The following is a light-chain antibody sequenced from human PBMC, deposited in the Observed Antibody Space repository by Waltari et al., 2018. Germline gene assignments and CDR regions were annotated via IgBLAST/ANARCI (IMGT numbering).Light chain of an antibody. V-gene: IGKV3-20*01. J-gene: IGKJ1*01. CDR3: QQYASPPWT. CDR1: QSLSSRY. CDR2: GAS. Sequence: EIVLTQSPGTLSLSPGERDTLSCRASQSLSSRYLGWYQQKPGQAPRLLIYGASSRATGIPDSFSGSGSGTDFTLTISRLEPEHFAVYFCQQYASPPWTFGQGTKVEIK.